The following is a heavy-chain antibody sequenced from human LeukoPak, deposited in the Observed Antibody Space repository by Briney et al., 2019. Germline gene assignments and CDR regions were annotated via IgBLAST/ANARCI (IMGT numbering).Heavy chain of an antibody. V-gene: IGHV1-8*02. CDR1: GYIFSGYY. D-gene: IGHD3-10*01. Sequence: GASVKVSCKTSGYIFSGYYMHWVRQATGQGLEWMGWMNPNSGNTGYAQKFQGRVTMTRNTSISTAYMELSSLRSEDTAVYYCARGKHYYGSSPPLNWFDPWGQGTLVTVSS. CDR3: ARGKHYYGSSPPLNWFDP. CDR2: MNPNSGNT. J-gene: IGHJ5*02.